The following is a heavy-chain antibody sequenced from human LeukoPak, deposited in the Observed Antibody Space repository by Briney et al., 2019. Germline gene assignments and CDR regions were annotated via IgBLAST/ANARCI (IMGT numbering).Heavy chain of an antibody. CDR3: AKDLVDIVATIEGY. Sequence: PGGSLRLSCAASGFTVSSNYMSWVRQAPGKGLEWVSVIYSGGSTYYADSVKGRFTISRDNSKNTLYLQMNSLRAEDTAVYYCAKDLVDIVATIEGYWGQGTLVTVSS. D-gene: IGHD5-12*01. CDR2: IYSGGST. V-gene: IGHV3-53*01. CDR1: GFTVSSNY. J-gene: IGHJ4*02.